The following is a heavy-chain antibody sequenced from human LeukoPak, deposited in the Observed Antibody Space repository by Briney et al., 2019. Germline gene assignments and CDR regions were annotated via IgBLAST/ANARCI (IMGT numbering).Heavy chain of an antibody. D-gene: IGHD6-6*01. CDR1: GYTFTDYH. V-gene: IGHV1-2*02. J-gene: IGHJ4*02. CDR2: INPNSGGT. Sequence: ASVKVSCKASGYTFTDYHVHWVRQAPGQGLEWMGWINPNSGGTNYAGKFQGRVTVTSDTSISTAYMELSGLRSDDTAVYYCARRYTDSSEGFDYWGQGTLVTVSS. CDR3: ARRYTDSSEGFDY.